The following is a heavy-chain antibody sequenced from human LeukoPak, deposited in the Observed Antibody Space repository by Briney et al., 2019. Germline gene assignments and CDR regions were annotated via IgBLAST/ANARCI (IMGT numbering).Heavy chain of an antibody. J-gene: IGHJ4*02. CDR2: ISSSATYI. CDR1: AFTFSNCN. CDR3: ATADLTGYYGGDY. D-gene: IGHD3-9*01. V-gene: IGHV3-21*01. Sequence: GGSLRLSCAASAFTFSNCNMIWVRQAPGKGLEWVSSISSSATYIYYADSVKGRFTISRDDAKHSLFLQMNSLRAEDTAVYYCATADLTGYYGGDYWGQGTLVTVSS.